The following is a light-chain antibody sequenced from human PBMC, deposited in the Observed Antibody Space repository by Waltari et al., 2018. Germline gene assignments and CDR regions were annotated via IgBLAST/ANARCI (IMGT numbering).Light chain of an antibody. V-gene: IGKV1-39*01. CDR3: QQSYSSPYT. Sequence: DIQMTQSPSSLSASVGDRVTITCRASQRINSYLTWYHQKPGKAPKLLIYGASSLQSGVTSGFSGSGSGTEFTLTISSLQPEDSATYYCQQSYSSPYTFGQGTKLEIK. CDR1: QRINSY. J-gene: IGKJ2*01. CDR2: GAS.